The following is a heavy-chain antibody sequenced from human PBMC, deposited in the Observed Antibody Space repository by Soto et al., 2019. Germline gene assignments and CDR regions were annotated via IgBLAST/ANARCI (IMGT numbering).Heavy chain of an antibody. V-gene: IGHV1-46*03. CDR3: ARGDTITIFGVVILSAYY. Sequence: ASVKVSCKASGYTFTSYYMHWVRQAPGQGLEWMGIINPSGGSTSYAQKFQGRVTMTRDTSTSTVYMELSSLRSEDTAVYYCARGDTITIFGVVILSAYYWGQGTLVTVSS. CDR2: INPSGGST. CDR1: GYTFTSYY. J-gene: IGHJ4*02. D-gene: IGHD3-3*01.